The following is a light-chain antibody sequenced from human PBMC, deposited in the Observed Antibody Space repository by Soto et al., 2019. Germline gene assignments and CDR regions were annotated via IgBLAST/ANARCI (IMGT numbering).Light chain of an antibody. V-gene: IGLV2-14*01. J-gene: IGLJ1*01. CDR3: SSHTGGSTRV. CDR1: SRDVGGHDY. CDR2: EVT. Sequence: QFALTQPASVSGSPLQSIAISCTGTSRDVGGHDYVSWYQQQPDKAPKLMIYEVTKRPSGVSNRFSGSKSGNTASLTISGLQAEDEADYYCSSHTGGSTRVFGTETKVTVL.